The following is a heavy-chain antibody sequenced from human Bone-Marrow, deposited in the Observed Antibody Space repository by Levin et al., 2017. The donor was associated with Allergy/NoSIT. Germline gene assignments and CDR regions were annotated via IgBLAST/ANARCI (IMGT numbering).Heavy chain of an antibody. CDR1: VFTFSDYY. V-gene: IGHV3-11*01. D-gene: IGHD2-2*01. CDR3: ARGEDLGYCSSTSCYSYFDY. J-gene: IGHJ4*02. CDR2: ISSSGSTI. Sequence: GESLKISCAASVFTFSDYYMSWIRQAPGKGLEWVSYISSSGSTIYYADSVKGRFTISRDNAKNSLYLQMNSLRAEDTAVYYCARGEDLGYCSSTSCYSYFDYWGQGTLVTVSS.